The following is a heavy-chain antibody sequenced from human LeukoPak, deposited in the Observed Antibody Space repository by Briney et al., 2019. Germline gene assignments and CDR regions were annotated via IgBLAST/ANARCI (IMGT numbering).Heavy chain of an antibody. D-gene: IGHD1-14*01. CDR1: GFTFSRYW. J-gene: IGHJ4*02. V-gene: IGHV3-7*05. Sequence: GGSLRLSCAASGFTFSRYWMSWVRQAPGKGLEWVANIKPDGSEKYSVDSVKGRFTISRDNAKNSLYLQMNSLRVEDTAVYYCARDNSGPDPEHWARWGQGTLVTVSS. CDR3: ARDNSGPDPEHWAR. CDR2: IKPDGSEK.